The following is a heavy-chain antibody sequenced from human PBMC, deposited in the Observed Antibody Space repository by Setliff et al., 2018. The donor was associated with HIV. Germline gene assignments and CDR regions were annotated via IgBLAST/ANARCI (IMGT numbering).Heavy chain of an antibody. V-gene: IGHV4-30-4*08. Sequence: KTSETLSLTCTVSGGSISNGDHYWAWIRQSPGKGLEWIGYIYYTGDTYYRSSLESRVTISVDTSNNQFSLRLKSVTAADTAVYFCAQMSISASVYFGYWGQGTLVTVSS. D-gene: IGHD2-21*01. J-gene: IGHJ4*02. CDR1: GGSISNGDHY. CDR2: IYYTGDT. CDR3: AQMSISASVYFGY.